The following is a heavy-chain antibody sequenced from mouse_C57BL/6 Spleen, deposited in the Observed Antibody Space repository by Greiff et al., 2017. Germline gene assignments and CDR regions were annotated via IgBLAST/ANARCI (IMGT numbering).Heavy chain of an antibody. CDR1: GYTFTSYW. D-gene: IGHD2-1*01. CDR2: IYPSDSET. J-gene: IGHJ4*01. V-gene: IGHV1-61*01. Sequence: VQLQQPGAELVRPGSSVKLSCKASGYTFTSYWMDWVKQRPGQGLEWIGNIYPSDSETHYNQKFKDKATLTVDKSSSTAYMQLSSLTSEDSAVYYCARWEGNYAAMDYWGQGTSVTVSS. CDR3: ARWEGNYAAMDY.